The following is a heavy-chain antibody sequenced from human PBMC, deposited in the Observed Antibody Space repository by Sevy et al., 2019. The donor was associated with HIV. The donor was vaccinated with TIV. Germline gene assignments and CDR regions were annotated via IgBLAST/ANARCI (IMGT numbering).Heavy chain of an antibody. CDR3: ARDLGGYGGNSIDY. Sequence: ASVKVSCKASGYTFTSYGISWVRQAPGQGLEWMGWISADNGNTNYAQKLQGRVTLTTDTSTSTGYMELRSLRSDDTAVYYCARDLGGYGGNSIDYWGQGTLVTVSS. CDR2: ISADNGNT. CDR1: GYTFTSYG. V-gene: IGHV1-18*01. J-gene: IGHJ4*02. D-gene: IGHD2-21*02.